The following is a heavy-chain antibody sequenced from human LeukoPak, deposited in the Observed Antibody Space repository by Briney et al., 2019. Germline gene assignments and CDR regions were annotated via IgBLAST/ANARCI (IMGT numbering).Heavy chain of an antibody. CDR1: GFTFDDYG. Sequence: AGGSLRLSCAASGFTFDDYGMSWVRQAPGKGLEWVSGINWNGGSTGYADSVKGRFTISRDNTQNSLYLQMNSLRAEDTALYHCARRTAGGYSYGWEYYFDYWGQGTLVTVSS. CDR3: ARRTAGGYSYGWEYYFDY. CDR2: INWNGGST. D-gene: IGHD5-18*01. J-gene: IGHJ4*02. V-gene: IGHV3-20*01.